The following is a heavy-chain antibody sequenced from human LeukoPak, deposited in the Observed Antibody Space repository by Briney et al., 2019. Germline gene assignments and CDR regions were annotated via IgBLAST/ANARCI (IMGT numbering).Heavy chain of an antibody. Sequence: PGGSLRLSCAASGFTFNDYHMNWIRQAPGKGLEWISYISPGGGDIYFADSVKGRFTLSRDNAKNSLYLQVSSLTAEDTAVYYCASGRDIEVAGPGGYIDHWGQGTLVTVSS. J-gene: IGHJ4*02. V-gene: IGHV3-11*01. D-gene: IGHD6-19*01. CDR2: ISPGGGDI. CDR1: GFTFNDYH. CDR3: ASGRDIEVAGPGGYIDH.